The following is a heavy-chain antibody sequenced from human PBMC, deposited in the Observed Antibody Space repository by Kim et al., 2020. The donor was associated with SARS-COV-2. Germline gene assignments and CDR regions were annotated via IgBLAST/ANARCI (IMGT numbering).Heavy chain of an antibody. CDR3: TRGPTTVTTDFFDY. Sequence: GGSLRLSCAASGFTFSGSAMHWVRQASGKGLEWVGRIRSKANSYATAYAASVKGRFTISRDDSKNTAYLQMNSLKTEDTAVYYCTRGPTTVTTDFFDYWGQGPWSPSPQ. D-gene: IGHD4-17*01. V-gene: IGHV3-73*01. CDR2: IRSKANSYAT. J-gene: IGHJ4*02. CDR1: GFTFSGSA.